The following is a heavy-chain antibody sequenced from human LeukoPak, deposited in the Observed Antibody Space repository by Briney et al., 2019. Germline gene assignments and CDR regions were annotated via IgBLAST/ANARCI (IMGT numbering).Heavy chain of an antibody. V-gene: IGHV4-34*01. CDR3: ARGRTYYDILTSYRGGRMYYYYGMDV. CDR2: INHSGST. D-gene: IGHD3-9*01. J-gene: IGHJ6*02. Sequence: SETLSLTCAVYGGSFSGYYWSWIRQPPGKGLEWIGEINHSGSTNYNPSLKSRVTISVDTSKNHFSLKLSSVTAADTAVYYCARGRTYYDILTSYRGGRMYYYYGMDVWGQGTTVTVSS. CDR1: GGSFSGYY.